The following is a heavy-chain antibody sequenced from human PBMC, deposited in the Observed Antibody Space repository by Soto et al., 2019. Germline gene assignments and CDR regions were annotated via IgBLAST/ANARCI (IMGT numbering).Heavy chain of an antibody. J-gene: IGHJ6*02. CDR2: IKSKTDGGTT. CDR1: GFTFSNAW. V-gene: IGHV3-15*01. D-gene: IGHD6-6*01. Sequence: GVSLRLSCAASGFTFSNAWMSWVRQAPGKGLEWVGRIKSKTDGGTTDYAAPVKGRFTISRDDSKNTLYLQMNSLKTEDTAVYYCARGRGIADRFLWYYYYGMDVWGQGTTVTV. CDR3: ARGRGIADRFLWYYYYGMDV.